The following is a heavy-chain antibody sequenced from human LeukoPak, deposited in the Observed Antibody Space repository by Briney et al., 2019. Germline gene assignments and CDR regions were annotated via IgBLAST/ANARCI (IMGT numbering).Heavy chain of an antibody. J-gene: IGHJ4*02. V-gene: IGHV3-23*01. Sequence: GGSLRLSCAASGFTFSSYAMSWVRQAPGKVLEWVSAITSSGGSTYYVDSVKGRFTISRDNSKNTLYLQVNSLRAEDTAVYYCAKRYYYDNSGLWDSWGQGTLVTVSS. CDR3: AKRYYYDNSGLWDS. D-gene: IGHD3-22*01. CDR2: ITSSGGST. CDR1: GFTFSSYA.